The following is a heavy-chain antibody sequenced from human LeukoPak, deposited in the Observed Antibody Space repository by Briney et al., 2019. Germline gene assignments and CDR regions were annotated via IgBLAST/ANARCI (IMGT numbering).Heavy chain of an antibody. D-gene: IGHD6-19*01. CDR2: ISSSGSTI. J-gene: IGHJ4*02. CDR1: GFTFSSYE. V-gene: IGHV3-48*03. Sequence: QPGGSLRLSCAASGFTFSSYEMNWVRQAPGKGLEWVSYISSSGSTIYYADSVKGRFTISRDNAKNSLYLQMISLRAEDTALYYCARDLGYSSGWYGYYFDSWGQGTLVTVSS. CDR3: ARDLGYSSGWYGYYFDS.